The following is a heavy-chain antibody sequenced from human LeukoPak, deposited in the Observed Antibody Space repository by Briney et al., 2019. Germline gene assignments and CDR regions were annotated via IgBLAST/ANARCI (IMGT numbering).Heavy chain of an antibody. CDR1: GGSISSSNW. J-gene: IGHJ6*03. V-gene: IGHV4-4*02. CDR3: ARDRPVTKSYYYYYYMDV. Sequence: SETLSLTCAVSGGSISSSNWWSWVRQPPGKGLEWIGEIYHSGSTNYNPSLKSRVTISVDKSKNQFSLKLSSVTAADTAVYYCARDRPVTKSYYYYYYMDVWGKGTTVTVSS. D-gene: IGHD4-17*01. CDR2: IYHSGST.